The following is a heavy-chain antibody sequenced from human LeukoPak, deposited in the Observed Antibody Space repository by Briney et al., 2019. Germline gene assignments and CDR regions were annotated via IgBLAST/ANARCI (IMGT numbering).Heavy chain of an antibody. J-gene: IGHJ4*02. Sequence: AASVTVSCKASGGTFNSYAISWVRQAPGQGLEWMGGIIPIFGTANYAQKFQGRVTITADESTSTAYMELSSLRSEDTAVYYCARVGFGSGYFDYWGQGTLVTVSS. CDR1: GGTFNSYA. CDR2: IIPIFGTA. D-gene: IGHD2-15*01. V-gene: IGHV1-69*13. CDR3: ARVGFGSGYFDY.